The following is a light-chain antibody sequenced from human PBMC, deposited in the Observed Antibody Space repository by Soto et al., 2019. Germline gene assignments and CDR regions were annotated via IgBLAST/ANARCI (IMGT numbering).Light chain of an antibody. Sequence: QSALTQPASVSGSPGQSVTISCTGTSSDVGGYNYVSWYQQHPGKAPKLMIYDVSNRPSGVPNRFSGSKSGNTASLTSSGLQAEDEADYYCSSYAGTSTFVFGGGTKLTVL. CDR1: SSDVGGYNY. CDR2: DVS. V-gene: IGLV2-14*01. CDR3: SSYAGTSTFV. J-gene: IGLJ3*02.